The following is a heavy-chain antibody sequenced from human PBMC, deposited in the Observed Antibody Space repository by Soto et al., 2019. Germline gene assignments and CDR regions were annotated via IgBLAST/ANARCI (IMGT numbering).Heavy chain of an antibody. V-gene: IGHV3-74*01. D-gene: IGHD5-12*01. CDR1: GFTFSSYW. J-gene: IGHJ4*02. CDR3: ARGLSGYYGFDY. CDR2: IKGDGTNT. Sequence: PGGSLRLSCAVSGFTFSSYWMHWVRQVPGKGLVWVSRIKGDGTNTGYADSVKGRFTISRDNVKNTLYLQMNSLRAEDTAVYYCARGLSGYYGFDYWGQGTLVTVSS.